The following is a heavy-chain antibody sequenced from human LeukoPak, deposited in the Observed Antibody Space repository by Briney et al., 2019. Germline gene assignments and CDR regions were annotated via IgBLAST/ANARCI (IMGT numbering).Heavy chain of an antibody. V-gene: IGHV3-23*01. Sequence: GGSLRLSCAASGFTFSSYGMSWVRQAPGKGLEWVSAISGSGGSTYYADSVKGRFTISRDNSKNTLYLQMNSLRAEDTAVYYCAKPDTAMVMGFDYWGQGTLVTVSS. CDR1: GFTFSSYG. D-gene: IGHD5-18*01. J-gene: IGHJ4*02. CDR2: ISGSGGST. CDR3: AKPDTAMVMGFDY.